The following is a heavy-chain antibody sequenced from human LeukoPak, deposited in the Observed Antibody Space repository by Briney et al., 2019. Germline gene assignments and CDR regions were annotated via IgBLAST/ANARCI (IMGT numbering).Heavy chain of an antibody. CDR3: ASVDRVIVHYYGMDV. Sequence: PGGSLRLSCAASGFTFSRYWMSWVRQAPGKGLEWVANIKQDGSETYHVDSVKGRFTISRDNARNSLYLQMNSLRAEDTAVYYCASVDRVIVHYYGMDVWGQGTTVTVSS. V-gene: IGHV3-7*01. CDR1: GFTFSRYW. CDR2: IKQDGSET. D-gene: IGHD5-18*01. J-gene: IGHJ6*02.